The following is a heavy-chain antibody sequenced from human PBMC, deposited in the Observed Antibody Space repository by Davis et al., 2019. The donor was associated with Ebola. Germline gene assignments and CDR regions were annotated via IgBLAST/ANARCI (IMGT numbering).Heavy chain of an antibody. Sequence: GESLKISCKGSGYGFTSYWIAWVRQTPGKGLEWMGIIYPGDSDTRYSPSFEGQVTFSADNSITTAYLQWNSLKASDTAIYYCARRVITTSGVAIGAFDDWGPGTMVTVSA. CDR2: IYPGDSDT. CDR1: GYGFTSYW. CDR3: ARRVITTSGVAIGAFDD. D-gene: IGHD3-3*01. V-gene: IGHV5-51*01. J-gene: IGHJ3*01.